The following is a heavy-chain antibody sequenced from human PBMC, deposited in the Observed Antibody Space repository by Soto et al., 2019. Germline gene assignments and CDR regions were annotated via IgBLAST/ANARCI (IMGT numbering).Heavy chain of an antibody. D-gene: IGHD6-19*01. CDR2: INPSGGST. J-gene: IGHJ4*02. CDR3: ARETNGYSSGWYFDY. Sequence: ASVKVSCKASGYTFTSYYMHWVRQAPGQGLEWMGIINPSGGSTSYAQKFQGRVTMTRDTSTSTVYMELSSLRSEDTAVYYCARETNGYSSGWYFDYWGQGTLVTVSS. V-gene: IGHV1-46*01. CDR1: GYTFTSYY.